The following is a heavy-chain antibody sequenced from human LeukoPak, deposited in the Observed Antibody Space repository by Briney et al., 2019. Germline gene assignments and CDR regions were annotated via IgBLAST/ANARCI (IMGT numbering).Heavy chain of an antibody. Sequence: GGSLRLSCAASGFTFSSYSMNWVRRAPGKGLEWFSSISSSSSYIYYADSVKGRFTISRDNAKNSLYLQMNSLRAEDTAVYYCASDRQWLVRGENYWGQGTLVTVSS. CDR1: GFTFSSYS. J-gene: IGHJ4*02. CDR3: ASDRQWLVRGENY. V-gene: IGHV3-21*01. D-gene: IGHD6-19*01. CDR2: ISSSSSYI.